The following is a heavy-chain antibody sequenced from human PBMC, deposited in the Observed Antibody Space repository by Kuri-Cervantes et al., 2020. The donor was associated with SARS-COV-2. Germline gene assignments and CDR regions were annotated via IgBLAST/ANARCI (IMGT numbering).Heavy chain of an antibody. Sequence: GESLKISCAASGFTFSSYAMSWVRQAPGKGLEWVSAISGSGGSTYYADSVKGRFTISRDNSKNTLYLQMNSLRAEDTAVYYCAKDLRSRSSSWAVFDYWGQGTLVTVSS. CDR2: ISGSGGST. J-gene: IGHJ4*02. CDR1: GFTFSSYA. V-gene: IGHV3-23*01. D-gene: IGHD6-13*01. CDR3: AKDLRSRSSSWAVFDY.